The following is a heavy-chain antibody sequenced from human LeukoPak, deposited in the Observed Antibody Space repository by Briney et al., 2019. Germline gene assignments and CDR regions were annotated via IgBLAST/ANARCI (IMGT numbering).Heavy chain of an antibody. CDR1: GFTFDDYG. CDR3: ANQHMDYFDY. D-gene: IGHD2-21*01. V-gene: IGHV3-20*04. Sequence: GGSLRLSCAASGFTFDDYGMSWVRQAPGKGLEWVSGINWNGGSTGYADSVKGRFTISRDNAKNSLFLQMNSLRAEDTAVYYCANQHMDYFDYWGQGTLVTVSS. CDR2: INWNGGST. J-gene: IGHJ4*02.